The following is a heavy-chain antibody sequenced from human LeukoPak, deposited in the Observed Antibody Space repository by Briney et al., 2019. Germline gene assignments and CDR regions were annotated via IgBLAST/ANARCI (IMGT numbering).Heavy chain of an antibody. Sequence: ASVKVSCKASGYTFTSYGISWVRQAPGQGLEWMGWISVYNVNTNYAQKFQGRVTMTTDTSTSTAYMELRRLRSDDTAVYYCARVLSGTTALDYWGQGTLVTVSS. CDR2: ISVYNVNT. CDR3: ARVLSGTTALDY. J-gene: IGHJ4*02. D-gene: IGHD1-1*01. CDR1: GYTFTSYG. V-gene: IGHV1-18*01.